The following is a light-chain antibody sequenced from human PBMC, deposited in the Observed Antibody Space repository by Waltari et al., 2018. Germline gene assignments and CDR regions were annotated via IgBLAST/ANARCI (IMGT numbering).Light chain of an antibody. Sequence: QSVLTQPPSASGTPGQRVTISYLGSSSNIGTNYVYWYQQLPGTAPKLLIYRNNQRPSGVPDRFSGSKSGTSASLAISGLRSEDEADYYCAAWDDSLSGRVFGGGTKLTVL. J-gene: IGLJ3*02. V-gene: IGLV1-47*01. CDR1: SSNIGTNY. CDR2: RNN. CDR3: AAWDDSLSGRV.